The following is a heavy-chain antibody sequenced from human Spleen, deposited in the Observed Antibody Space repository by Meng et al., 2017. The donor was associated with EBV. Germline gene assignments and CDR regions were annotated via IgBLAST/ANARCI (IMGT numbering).Heavy chain of an antibody. Sequence: QVQIVQSGADVKKPGASVKVSCKTSGYTFTNYGITWVRQVSGQGLEWKGWISADNGNTNYAQNFQGRISMTTDTSTSTAYMELRFLGSADTAVYYCARDSDIVGATYDYWGQGTLVTVSS. V-gene: IGHV1-18*01. CDR3: ARDSDIVGATYDY. J-gene: IGHJ4*02. D-gene: IGHD1-26*01. CDR1: GYTFTNYG. CDR2: ISADNGNT.